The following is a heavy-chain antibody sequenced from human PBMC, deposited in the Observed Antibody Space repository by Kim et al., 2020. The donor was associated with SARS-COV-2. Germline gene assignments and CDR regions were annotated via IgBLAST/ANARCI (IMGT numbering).Heavy chain of an antibody. D-gene: IGHD4-17*01. J-gene: IGHJ4*02. CDR1: GFTFDDYA. Sequence: GGSLRLSCAASGFTFDDYAMHWVRQAPGKGLEWVSGISWNSGSIGYADSVKGRFTISRDNAKNSLYLQMNSLRAEDTALYYCAKVEGDSYGDYDGYFDYWGQGTLVTVSS. V-gene: IGHV3-9*01. CDR2: ISWNSGSI. CDR3: AKVEGDSYGDYDGYFDY.